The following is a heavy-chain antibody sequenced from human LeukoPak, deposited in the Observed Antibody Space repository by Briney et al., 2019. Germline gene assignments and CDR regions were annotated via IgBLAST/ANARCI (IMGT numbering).Heavy chain of an antibody. D-gene: IGHD5/OR15-5a*01. CDR1: GFTFSSDG. CDR3: ARNRVYGADTDLYFDY. Sequence: GGSLRLSCASTGFTFSSDGMHWLRQAQGKGLDGVAFIRYDGCKKHYADSVKGRFTISRDHSKNTPYLQMNRRRAHDPAVYYCARNRVYGADTDLYFDYWGQGTLVTVSS. J-gene: IGHJ4*02. CDR2: IRYDGCKK. V-gene: IGHV3-30*02.